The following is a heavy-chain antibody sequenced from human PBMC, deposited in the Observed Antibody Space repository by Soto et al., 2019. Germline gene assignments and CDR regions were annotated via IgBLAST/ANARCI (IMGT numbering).Heavy chain of an antibody. CDR1: GGSISSGGYY. D-gene: IGHD2-8*01. V-gene: IGHV4-31*02. CDR3: ARAPGRMMNALRYYYGLDV. CDR2: IYHRGGT. J-gene: IGHJ6*02. Sequence: QVQLQESGPGLVKPSETLSFTCNVSGGSISSGGYYWSWIRQLPGKGLEWIGYIYHRGGTYYNPAIKRRITISVDTSKNQFSLKMTSVTAADTAVYFCARAPGRMMNALRYYYGLDVWGQGTTVTVSS.